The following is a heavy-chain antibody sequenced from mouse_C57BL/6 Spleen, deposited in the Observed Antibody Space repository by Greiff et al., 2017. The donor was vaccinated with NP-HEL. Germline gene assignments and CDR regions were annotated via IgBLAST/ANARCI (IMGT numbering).Heavy chain of an antibody. CDR3: TTHHSSYYAMDY. CDR1: GFNIKDYY. CDR2: IDPEDGDT. J-gene: IGHJ4*01. Sequence: EVQLQQSGAELVRPGASVKLSCSASGFNIKDYYMHWVKQRPEQGLEWIGRIDPEDGDTEYAPKFQGKATMTADTSSNTAYLQLSSLTSEDTAVYYCTTHHSSYYAMDYWGQGTSVTVSS. D-gene: IGHD1-1*01. V-gene: IGHV14-1*01.